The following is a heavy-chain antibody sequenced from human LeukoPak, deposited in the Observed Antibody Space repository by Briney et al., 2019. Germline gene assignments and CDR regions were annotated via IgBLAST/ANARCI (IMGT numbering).Heavy chain of an antibody. D-gene: IGHD3-16*02. J-gene: IGHJ4*02. CDR3: AKDDISQLRVGELSPWGVFDY. Sequence: ASVKVSCKAFGYTFTGHYIHWLRQAPGQGLEWMGWINPNSGGTDSAQKFQGRVTMTRDTSISTAYMELSSLRSDDTAVYYCAKDDISQLRVGELSPWGVFDYWGQGTLVTVSS. CDR1: GYTFTGHY. V-gene: IGHV1-2*02. CDR2: INPNSGGT.